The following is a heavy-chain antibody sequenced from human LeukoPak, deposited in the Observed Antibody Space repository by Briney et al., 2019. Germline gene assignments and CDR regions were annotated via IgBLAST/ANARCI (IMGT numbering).Heavy chain of an antibody. V-gene: IGHV1-69*05. CDR3: ARGPAFYGDHSY. Sequence: SVKVSCKASGGTFSSYAISWVRQAPGQGLEWMGGIIPIFGTANYAQKFQGRVTITTDESTSTAYMELSSLRSDDTAVYYCARGPAFYGDHSYWGQGALVTVSS. D-gene: IGHD4-17*01. CDR1: GGTFSSYA. J-gene: IGHJ4*02. CDR2: IIPIFGTA.